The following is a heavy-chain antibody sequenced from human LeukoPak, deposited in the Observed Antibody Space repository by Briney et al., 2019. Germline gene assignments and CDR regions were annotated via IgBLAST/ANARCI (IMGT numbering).Heavy chain of an antibody. CDR2: IYYSGST. J-gene: IGHJ4*02. CDR3: AREAAAGIWFDY. CDR1: GGSISSYY. Sequence: KPSETLSLTCTVSGGSISSYYWSWIRQPPGKGLEWIGYIYYSGSTNYNPSLKSRVTISVDTSKNQFSLKLSSVTAADTAVYYCAREAAAGIWFDYWGQGTLVTVSS. V-gene: IGHV4-59*01. D-gene: IGHD6-13*01.